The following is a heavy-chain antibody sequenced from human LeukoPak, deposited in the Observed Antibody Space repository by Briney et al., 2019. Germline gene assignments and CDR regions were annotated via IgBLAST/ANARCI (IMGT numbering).Heavy chain of an antibody. Sequence: TGGCLRLSCAASGFTFSSYAMSWVRQAPGKGLEWVSAISGSGGSTNYADSVKGRVTVSRDNSKSTLYLQMNSLRAEDTAVYYCAKSSYYDSSGYYREYYFDYWGQGTLVTVSS. D-gene: IGHD3-22*01. CDR2: ISGSGGST. J-gene: IGHJ4*02. CDR1: GFTFSSYA. CDR3: AKSSYYDSSGYYREYYFDY. V-gene: IGHV3-23*01.